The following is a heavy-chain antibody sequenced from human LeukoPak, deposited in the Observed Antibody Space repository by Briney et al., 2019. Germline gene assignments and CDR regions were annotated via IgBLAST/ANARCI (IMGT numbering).Heavy chain of an antibody. D-gene: IGHD3-10*01. CDR3: ARDGLLWGSGSYDGWFDP. CDR2: IYYSGST. V-gene: IGHV4-59*01. CDR1: GGSISSYY. J-gene: IGHJ5*02. Sequence: SETLSLTCTVSGGSISSYYWNWIRQPPGKGLEWIGHIYYSGSTNYNPSLKSRVTISVDTSKTQFSLKLSSVTAADTAVYYCARDGLLWGSGSYDGWFDPWGQGTLVTVSS.